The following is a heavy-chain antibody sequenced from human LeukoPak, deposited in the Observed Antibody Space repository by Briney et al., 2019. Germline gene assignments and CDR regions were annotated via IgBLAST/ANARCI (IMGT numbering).Heavy chain of an antibody. CDR1: GSRFTSSW. CDR2: IYPGDSDI. J-gene: IGHJ4*02. Sequence: GESLKISFEGSGSRFTSSWIGWVRQMPGKGLEWMGIIYPGDSDIRYSPSFQGQVTISADKSITTAYLQWSSLKASDTAIYYCARGLYCSGGSCRFDYWGQGTLVTVSS. CDR3: ARGLYCSGGSCRFDY. D-gene: IGHD2-15*01. V-gene: IGHV5-51*01.